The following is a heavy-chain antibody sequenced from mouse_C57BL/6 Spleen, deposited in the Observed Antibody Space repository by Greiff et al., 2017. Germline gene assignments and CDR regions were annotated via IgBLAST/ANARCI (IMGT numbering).Heavy chain of an antibody. V-gene: IGHV1-39*01. CDR3: ASGVYYGSSYYFDY. CDR1: GYSFTDYN. J-gene: IGHJ2*01. D-gene: IGHD1-1*01. CDR2: INPNYGTT. Sequence: VHVKQSGPELVKPGASVKISCKASGYSFTDYNMNWVKQSNGKSLEWIGVINPNYGTTSYNQKFKGKATLTVDQSSSTAYMQLNILTSEDSAVYYCASGVYYGSSYYFDYWGQGTTRTVSS.